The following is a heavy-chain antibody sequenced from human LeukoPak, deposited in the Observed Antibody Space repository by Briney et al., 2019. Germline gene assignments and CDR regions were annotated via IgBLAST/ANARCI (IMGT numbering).Heavy chain of an antibody. V-gene: IGHV4-39*01. J-gene: IGHJ4*02. CDR3: ARSSTTMTTGDY. CDR2: IYYTGST. CDR1: GDSIDKSTYY. Sequence: PSETLSLTCTVSGDSIDKSTYYWGWIRQPPGKGLEWIGSIYYTGSTYYNPPLKSRVTVSVDTSKNQFSLKLSSVTAADTAVYYCARSSTTMTTGDYWGPGTLVTVSS. D-gene: IGHD4-17*01.